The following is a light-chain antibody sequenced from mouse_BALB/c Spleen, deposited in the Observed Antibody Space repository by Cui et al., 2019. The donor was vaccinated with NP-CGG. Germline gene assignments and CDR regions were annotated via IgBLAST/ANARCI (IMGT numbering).Light chain of an antibody. Sequence: QAVVTQESALNTSPGETVTLTCRSSTGTITTSNYANWVQEKPDHLFTGLIGGTNNRAPGVPARFSGSLIGDKAALTITGTQIEDEAIYFCALWYSNHWVFGGGTKLTVL. CDR2: GTN. CDR1: TGTITTSNY. V-gene: IGLV1*01. CDR3: ALWYSNHWV. J-gene: IGLJ1*01.